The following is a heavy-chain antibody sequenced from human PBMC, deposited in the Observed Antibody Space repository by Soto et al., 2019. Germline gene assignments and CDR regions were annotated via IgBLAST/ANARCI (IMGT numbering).Heavy chain of an antibody. CDR2: INPRGGRT. J-gene: IGHJ4*02. V-gene: IGHV1-46*01. D-gene: IGHD6-19*01. CDR3: ARDRSGWYDF. CDR1: QYNFTNYC. Sequence: ASVKVACKASQYNFTNYCVHWVRQAPGQGLEWMGIINPRGGRTNYAQRFQGRVSMTRDTSTSTVYMELSSLRSDDSAVFYCARDRSGWYDFWGQGTLVTVSS.